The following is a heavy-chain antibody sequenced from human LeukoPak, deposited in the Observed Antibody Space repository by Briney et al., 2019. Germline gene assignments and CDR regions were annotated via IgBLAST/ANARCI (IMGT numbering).Heavy chain of an antibody. CDR2: ISYDGSNK. J-gene: IGHJ4*02. Sequence: PGRSLRLSCAASGFTFSSYAMHCGREAPGKGLEWGAVISYDGSNKYYADSVKGRFTISRDNSKNTLYLQMNSLRAEDTAVYYCARGPLLLWFGELLSPFDYWGQGTLVTVSS. D-gene: IGHD3-10*01. V-gene: IGHV3-30*04. CDR3: ARGPLLLWFGELLSPFDY. CDR1: GFTFSSYA.